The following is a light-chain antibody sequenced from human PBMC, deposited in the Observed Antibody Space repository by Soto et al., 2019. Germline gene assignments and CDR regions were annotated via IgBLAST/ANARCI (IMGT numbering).Light chain of an antibody. Sequence: TQSPATLSVSPGESATLSCRASQSVSTNYVAWYQQKPGLAPRLLIYGASSRATGIPDRFSGSGSGTDFTLTISRLEPEDFAVYYCQQYGDSPWTFGQGTKVDIK. CDR3: QQYGDSPWT. J-gene: IGKJ1*01. V-gene: IGKV3D-20*01. CDR1: QSVSTNY. CDR2: GAS.